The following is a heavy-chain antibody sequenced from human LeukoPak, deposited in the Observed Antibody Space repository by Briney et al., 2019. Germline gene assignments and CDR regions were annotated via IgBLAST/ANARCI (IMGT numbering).Heavy chain of an antibody. CDR3: AREWAY. J-gene: IGHJ4*02. CDR2: IYHSGST. Sequence: SETLSLTCTVSGYSITSGYYWGWIRQPPGKGLEWIGNIYHSGSTYYNPSLKSRVTISVDTSKNQFSLRLNSVTAADTAAYYCAREWAYWGQGTLVTVSS. CDR1: GYSITSGYY. V-gene: IGHV4-38-2*02.